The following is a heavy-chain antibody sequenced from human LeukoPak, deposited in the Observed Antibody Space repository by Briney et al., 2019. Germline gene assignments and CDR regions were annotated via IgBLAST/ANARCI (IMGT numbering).Heavy chain of an antibody. CDR3: ARDGDIAINWFDP. J-gene: IGHJ5*02. Sequence: ASVKVSCKASGYTFTGYYMHWVRQAPGQGLEWMGWINPNSGGTTYAPKFQGRVTMTRDTSISTAYMELSRLRSDDTAVYYCARDGDIAINWFDPWGQGTLVTVSS. D-gene: IGHD5-12*01. CDR2: INPNSGGT. CDR1: GYTFTGYY. V-gene: IGHV1-2*02.